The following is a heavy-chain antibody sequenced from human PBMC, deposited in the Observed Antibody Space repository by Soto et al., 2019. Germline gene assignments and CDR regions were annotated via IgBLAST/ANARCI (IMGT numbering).Heavy chain of an antibody. J-gene: IGHJ4*02. CDR3: TRHRFASPSSWMDY. CDR2: IRSKANSYAT. D-gene: IGHD6-13*01. CDR1: GFTFSGSA. V-gene: IGHV3-73*01. Sequence: GGSLRLSCAASGFTFSGSAMHWVRQASGKGLEWVGRIRSKANSYATAYAASVKGRFTISRDDSKNTAYLQMNSLKTEDTAVYYCTRHRFASPSSWMDYWGQGTLVTVSS.